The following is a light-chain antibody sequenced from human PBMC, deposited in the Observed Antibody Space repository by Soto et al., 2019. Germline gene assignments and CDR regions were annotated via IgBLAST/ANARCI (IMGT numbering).Light chain of an antibody. J-gene: IGKJ4*01. Sequence: EKVMTQSPATLSVSPGERATLSCRASQSVSSNLAWYQQKPGQAPRLLIYGASSRATGIPDRFSGSGSGTDFTLTISRLEPEDFAVYYCQQYGSSPLPFGGGTKAAIK. CDR1: QSVSSN. CDR3: QQYGSSPLP. CDR2: GAS. V-gene: IGKV3-20*01.